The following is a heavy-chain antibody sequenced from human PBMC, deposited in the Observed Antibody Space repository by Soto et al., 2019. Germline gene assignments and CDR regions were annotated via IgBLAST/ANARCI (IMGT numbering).Heavy chain of an antibody. CDR1: GFTFRTNP. CDR3: AKDFQCGGSGTGYFDN. CDR2: VSDSGAKT. V-gene: IGHV3-23*01. J-gene: IGHJ4*02. D-gene: IGHD3-10*01. Sequence: EVQLLESGGELVQPGGSLRLSCVASGFTFRTNPMSWVRQAPGKGLEWVSGVSDSGAKTYYADSVKGRFTVSRVNSKEKLDLGMKSLRAEDTAVYYCAKDFQCGGSGTGYFDNWGQGPLVTVSS.